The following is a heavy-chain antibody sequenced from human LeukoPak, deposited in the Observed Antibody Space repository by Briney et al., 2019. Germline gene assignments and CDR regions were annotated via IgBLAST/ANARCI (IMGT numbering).Heavy chain of an antibody. V-gene: IGHV4-59*01. CDR2: IYYSGST. Sequence: SETLSLTCTVSGGSISSYYWSWIRQPPGKGLEWIGYIYYSGSTNYNPSLKSRVTISVDTSKNQFSLKLSSVTAADTAVYYCARVPQLYYYGMDVWGKGTTVTVSS. D-gene: IGHD2-2*01. CDR1: GGSISSYY. CDR3: ARVPQLYYYGMDV. J-gene: IGHJ6*04.